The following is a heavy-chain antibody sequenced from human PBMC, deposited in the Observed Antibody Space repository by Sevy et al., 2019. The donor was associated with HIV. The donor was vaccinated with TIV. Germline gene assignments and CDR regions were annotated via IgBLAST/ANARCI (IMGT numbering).Heavy chain of an antibody. CDR3: AKPRGSFYFDY. V-gene: IGHV3-23*01. Sequence: GESLKISCAASGFTFSSYAMNWVRQAPGKGLEWVSSISGIDDTTYYADSVKGRFTISRDNSRNTLYVQMNSLRAEDTAVYYCAKPRGSFYFDYWGQGTLVTVSS. D-gene: IGHD3-16*01. J-gene: IGHJ4*02. CDR1: GFTFSSYA. CDR2: ISGIDDTT.